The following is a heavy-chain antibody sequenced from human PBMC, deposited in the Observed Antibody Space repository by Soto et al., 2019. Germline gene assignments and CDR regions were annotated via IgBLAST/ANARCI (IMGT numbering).Heavy chain of an antibody. Sequence: EVQLLESGGGLVQPGGSLRLSCAASGFTFSIYAMNWVRQGPGKGLEWVSVISGSGGSTYYADSVKGRFTISRDNSKNPLYLQMNSLRAEDTAVYYCARRTVGWYFDLWGRGTLVTVSS. CDR3: ARRTVGWYFDL. V-gene: IGHV3-23*01. CDR1: GFTFSIYA. CDR2: ISGSGGST. D-gene: IGHD4-17*01. J-gene: IGHJ2*01.